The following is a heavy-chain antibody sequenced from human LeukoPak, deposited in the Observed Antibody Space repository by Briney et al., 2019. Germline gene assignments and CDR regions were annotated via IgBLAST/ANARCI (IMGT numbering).Heavy chain of an antibody. CDR3: ARDRGSGWYQDY. Sequence: PGGSLRLSCAASGFTFSSYAMHWVRQAPGKGLEWVAVISYDGSNKYYADSVKGRFTISRDNSKNTLYLQMNSLRAEDTAVYYCARDRGSGWYQDYWGQGTLVTVSS. CDR2: ISYDGSNK. V-gene: IGHV3-30*14. J-gene: IGHJ4*02. CDR1: GFTFSSYA. D-gene: IGHD6-19*01.